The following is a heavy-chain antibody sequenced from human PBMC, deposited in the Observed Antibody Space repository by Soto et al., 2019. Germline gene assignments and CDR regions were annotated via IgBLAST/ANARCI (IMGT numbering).Heavy chain of an antibody. CDR3: ARVGWESSGWSPSGLDV. CDR2: IIPIFGTL. CDR1: GGTFSSYA. D-gene: IGHD6-19*01. J-gene: IGHJ6*02. V-gene: IGHV1-69*01. Sequence: QVQVVQSGAEVKRPGSSVKVSCKASGGTFSSYAINWVRQAPGQGPEWMGGIIPIFGTLNYAQKFQGRVTSTADESTSTAYMELSSLRSDDTAVYYCARVGWESSGWSPSGLDVWGQGTTVTVSS.